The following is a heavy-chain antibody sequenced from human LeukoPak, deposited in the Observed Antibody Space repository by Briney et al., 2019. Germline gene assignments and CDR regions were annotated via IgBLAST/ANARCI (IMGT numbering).Heavy chain of an antibody. CDR1: GFTFSSYA. CDR2: ISGSGSNT. CDR3: AKDPLDY. J-gene: IGHJ4*02. Sequence: GGSLRLSCAASGFTFSSYAMSWVRQAPGKGLEWVSGISGSGSNTYNADYVKGRFTISRDNSKNTVYLQMNSLRAEDTAIYYCAKDPLDYWGQGTLVTVSS. V-gene: IGHV3-23*01.